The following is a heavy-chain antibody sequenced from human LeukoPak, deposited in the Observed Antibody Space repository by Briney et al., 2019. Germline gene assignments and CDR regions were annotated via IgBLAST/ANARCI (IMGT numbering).Heavy chain of an antibody. CDR1: GFTFSSYW. V-gene: IGHV3-74*01. J-gene: IGHJ4*02. CDR2: INPDGTTT. D-gene: IGHD3-22*01. Sequence: PGGSLRLSCAASGFTFSSYWMHWVRQAPGKGLVWVSRINPDGTTTSYADSVKGRFTISRDNAKDTVYLQMNSLRAEDTAVYYCARAGHYDSSGYGSPFDYWGQGTLVTVSS. CDR3: ARAGHYDSSGYGSPFDY.